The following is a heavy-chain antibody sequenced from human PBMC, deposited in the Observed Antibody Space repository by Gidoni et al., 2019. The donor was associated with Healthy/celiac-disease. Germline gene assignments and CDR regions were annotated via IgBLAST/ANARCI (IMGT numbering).Heavy chain of an antibody. V-gene: IGHV4-39*01. D-gene: IGHD3-10*01. CDR2: IYYSGST. J-gene: IGHJ4*02. CDR3: ARQLWFREFSYYFDY. Sequence: QLQLQESGPGLVQPSETLSLTCTVSGGSISSSSYYWGWIRQPPGKGLEWIGSIYYSGSTYYNPSLKSRVTISVDTSKNQFSLKLSSVTAADTAVYYCARQLWFREFSYYFDYWGQGTLVTVSS. CDR1: GGSISSSSYY.